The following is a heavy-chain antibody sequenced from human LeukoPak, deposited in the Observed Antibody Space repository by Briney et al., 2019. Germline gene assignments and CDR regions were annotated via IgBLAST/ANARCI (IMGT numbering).Heavy chain of an antibody. Sequence: GESLKISCKGSGYSFPTYWIVWVRQMPGKGLECMGIIYPGDSDTRCSSSFQGHVTISADKSISSAYLQWSSLKASDTAMYYCARSGGYGIDYWGQGTLVTVSS. CDR1: GYSFPTYW. V-gene: IGHV5-51*01. J-gene: IGHJ4*02. CDR3: ARSGGYGIDY. CDR2: IYPGDSDT. D-gene: IGHD5-12*01.